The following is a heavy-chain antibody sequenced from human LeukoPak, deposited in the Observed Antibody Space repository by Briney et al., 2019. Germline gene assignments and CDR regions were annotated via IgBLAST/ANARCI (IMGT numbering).Heavy chain of an antibody. V-gene: IGHV1-69*13. J-gene: IGHJ4*02. Sequence: VASVKVSCKASGGTFSSYAISWVRQAPGQGLEWMGGIIPIFGTANYAQRLQGRVTITADESTSTAYMELSSLRSEDTAVYYCANGALEICSSTTCYLDYWGQGTLVTVSS. CDR3: ANGALEICSSTTCYLDY. D-gene: IGHD2-2*01. CDR2: IIPIFGTA. CDR1: GGTFSSYA.